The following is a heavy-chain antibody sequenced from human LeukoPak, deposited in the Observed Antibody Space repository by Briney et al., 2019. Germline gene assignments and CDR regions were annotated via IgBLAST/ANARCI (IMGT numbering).Heavy chain of an antibody. CDR1: GFTFDDYG. Sequence: GGSLRLSCAASGFTFDDYGMSWVRQAPGNGLDWVSGVNWNAGSTGYADSVKGRFTISRGNAKNSLYLQMNSLRAEDTALYYCAREGELGGYCSSTSCYTFDYWGQGTLVTVSS. D-gene: IGHD2-2*02. J-gene: IGHJ4*02. CDR2: VNWNAGST. V-gene: IGHV3-20*04. CDR3: AREGELGGYCSSTSCYTFDY.